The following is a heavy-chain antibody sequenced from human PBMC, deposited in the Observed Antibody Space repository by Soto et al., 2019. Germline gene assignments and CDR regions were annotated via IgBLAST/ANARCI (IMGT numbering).Heavy chain of an antibody. D-gene: IGHD2-2*01. CDR2: ISGSGDRT. V-gene: IGHV3-23*01. Sequence: GGSLRLSCAASRFTFSRYAMSWVRQAPGQGLEWVSGISGSGDRTYYADSVKARFTISRDNAKNTLYLQMRSLRVEDTALYCCAKDYEEVQANLYGGYFDFWGQGTPVTVSS. CDR1: RFTFSRYA. CDR3: AKDYEEVQANLYGGYFDF. J-gene: IGHJ4*02.